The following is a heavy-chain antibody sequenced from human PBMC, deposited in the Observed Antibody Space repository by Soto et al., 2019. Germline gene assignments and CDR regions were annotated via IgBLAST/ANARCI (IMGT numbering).Heavy chain of an antibody. V-gene: IGHV1-46*03. J-gene: IGHJ1*01. CDR1: GYIFTSYY. CDR2: INPFDGSR. D-gene: IGHD2-21*01. CDR3: SRGDGGETSPYDH. Sequence: ASVKVSCKASGYIFTSYYIHWVLRAPGQGLEWMGWINPFDGSRMFAQSFQGRVTMTRDTSTSTVYMEVSSLRSEDTAVYYCSRGDGGETSPYDHSGQRTLVLVSS.